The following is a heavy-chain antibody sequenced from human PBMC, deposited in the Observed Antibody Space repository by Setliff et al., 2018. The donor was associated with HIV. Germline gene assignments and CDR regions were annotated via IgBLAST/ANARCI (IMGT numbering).Heavy chain of an antibody. V-gene: IGHV4-39*01. D-gene: IGHD1-1*01. Sequence: PSETLSLTCTVSGVSISTSGYFWGWIRQSPGKGLEWIGTMYYSGNTYYSPSLRSRVTISVHTSKNQFSLNLSSLTAADTAIYYCARHVEYYYYYMDVWGKGTTVTVSS. J-gene: IGHJ6*03. CDR1: GVSISTSGYF. CDR2: MYYSGNT. CDR3: ARHVEYYYYYMDV.